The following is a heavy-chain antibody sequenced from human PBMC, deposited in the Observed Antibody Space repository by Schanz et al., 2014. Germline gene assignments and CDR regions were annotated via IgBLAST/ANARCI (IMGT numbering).Heavy chain of an antibody. J-gene: IGHJ5*01. CDR1: GGSISSGSYY. D-gene: IGHD3-10*01. CDR3: ARDMVENWFDS. CDR2: IYSTGST. V-gene: IGHV4-61*02. Sequence: QVQLQESGPGLVKPSQTLSLTCTVSGGSISSGSYYWSWIRQPAGKGLEWIGRIYSTGSTNYNPSLKSRVPISKATSKTQSSLKLPSVTAADTAVYYCARDMVENWFDSWGQGTLVTVSS.